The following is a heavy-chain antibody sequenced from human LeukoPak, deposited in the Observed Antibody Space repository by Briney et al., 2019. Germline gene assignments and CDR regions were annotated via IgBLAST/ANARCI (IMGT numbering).Heavy chain of an antibody. CDR2: INSAESTT. V-gene: IGHV3-74*01. J-gene: IGHJ4*02. D-gene: IGHD1-26*01. Sequence: GGSLRLSCAASGFTFSSFSMNWVRQAPGEGLVWVSRINSAESTTTYADSVKGRFTISRDNAKNSLYLQMNNLRAEDTAVYYCARVLKARELLGADFDYWGQGTLVTVSS. CDR1: GFTFSSFS. CDR3: ARVLKARELLGADFDY.